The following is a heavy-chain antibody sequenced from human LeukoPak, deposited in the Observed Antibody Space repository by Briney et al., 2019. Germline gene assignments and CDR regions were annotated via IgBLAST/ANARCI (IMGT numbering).Heavy chain of an antibody. D-gene: IGHD3-22*01. Sequence: PSETLSLTCTVSGGSISSYYWSWIRQPPGKGLEWIGYIYYSGSTNYNPSLKSRVTISVDTSKNQFSLKLSSVTAADTAVYYCARSSGYYYDSSGYHEVFDYWGQGTLVTVSS. CDR1: GGSISSYY. V-gene: IGHV4-59*01. J-gene: IGHJ4*02. CDR2: IYYSGST. CDR3: ARSSGYYYDSSGYHEVFDY.